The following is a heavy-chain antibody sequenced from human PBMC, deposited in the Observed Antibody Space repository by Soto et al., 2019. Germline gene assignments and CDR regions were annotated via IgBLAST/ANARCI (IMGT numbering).Heavy chain of an antibody. CDR2: ISAYNGNT. V-gene: IGHV1-18*01. Sequence: ASVKVSCKASGYTFTSYGISWVRQAPGQGLEWMGWISAYNGNTNYAQKLQGRVTMTTDTSTSTAYMELRSLRSDDTAVYYCARDKGAPPLSPVYYYYGMDVWGQGTTVTVPS. CDR3: ARDKGAPPLSPVYYYYGMDV. J-gene: IGHJ6*02. CDR1: GYTFTSYG.